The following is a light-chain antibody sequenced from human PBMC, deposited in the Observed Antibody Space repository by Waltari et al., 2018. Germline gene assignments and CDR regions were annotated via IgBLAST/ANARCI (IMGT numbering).Light chain of an antibody. CDR2: EVS. CDR3: SSYTSSSTPYVV. V-gene: IGLV2-14*01. J-gene: IGLJ2*01. CDR1: SSDVGGYNY. Sequence: QSALTQPASVSGSPGQSITIPCTGTSSDVGGYNYASWYQQHPGKAPKLMIYEVSNRPSGVSNRFSGSKSGNTASLTISGLQAEDEADYYCSSYTSSSTPYVVFGGGTKLTVL.